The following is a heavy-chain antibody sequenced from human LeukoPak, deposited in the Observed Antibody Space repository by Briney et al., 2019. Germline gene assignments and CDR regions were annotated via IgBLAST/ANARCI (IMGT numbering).Heavy chain of an antibody. J-gene: IGHJ3*02. Sequence: SVKVSCKASGGTFSSYAISWVRQAPGQGLEWMGGIIPIFGTANYAQKFQGRVTITADESTSTAYMELSSLRSEDTAVYYCARDGVGDFGAFDTWGQGTMVTVPS. CDR3: ARDGVGDFGAFDT. CDR2: IIPIFGTA. D-gene: IGHD3-10*01. V-gene: IGHV1-69*01. CDR1: GGTFSSYA.